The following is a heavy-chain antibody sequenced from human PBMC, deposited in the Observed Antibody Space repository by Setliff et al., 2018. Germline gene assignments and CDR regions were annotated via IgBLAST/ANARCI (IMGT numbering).Heavy chain of an antibody. CDR1: GGGSINNYY. J-gene: IGHJ6*04. CDR2: VHFGGDT. CDR3: ARHALSFDSAWDV. Sequence: SETLSLTCTVSGGGSINNYYWSWVRQSPGKGLEWIGFVHFGGDTNYNPSLKSRVTMSADTSNNQFSLNLNSATAADTAVYYCARHALSFDSAWDVWGKGTTVTVSS. D-gene: IGHD3-9*01. V-gene: IGHV4-59*08.